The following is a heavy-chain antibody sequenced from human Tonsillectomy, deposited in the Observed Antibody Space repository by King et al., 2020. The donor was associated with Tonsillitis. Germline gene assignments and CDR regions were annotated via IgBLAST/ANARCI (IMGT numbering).Heavy chain of an antibody. V-gene: IGHV3-30*02. J-gene: IGHJ5*01. CDR1: GFNFSSYG. CDR3: ASHPFDC. CDR2: IRFDGTNK. Sequence: VQLVESGGGVVQPGGSLRLSCAASGFNFSSYGMQWVRQAPGKGLEWVAFIRFDGTNKYYVDSVKGRFTISRDNSKNTVYVQMNSLRPEDTAVYYCASHPFDCWGRGTLVTVSS.